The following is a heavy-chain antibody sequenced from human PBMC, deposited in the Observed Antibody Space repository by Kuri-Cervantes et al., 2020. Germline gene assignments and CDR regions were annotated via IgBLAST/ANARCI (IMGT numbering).Heavy chain of an antibody. J-gene: IGHJ4*02. CDR3: AKDMEITY. D-gene: IGHD1-1*01. CDR2: ISSSGGST. V-gene: IGHV3-23*01. CDR1: GFTFSYAA. Sequence: ESLKISCAASGFTFSYAAMTWVRQAPGRGLEWVSLISSSGGSTYYADSVKGRFTISRDNSNSTLYLQMNSLRAEDTAIYYCAKDMEITYWGQGTLVTVSS.